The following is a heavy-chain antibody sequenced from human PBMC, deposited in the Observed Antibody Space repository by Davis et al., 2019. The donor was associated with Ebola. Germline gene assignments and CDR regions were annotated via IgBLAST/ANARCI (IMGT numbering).Heavy chain of an antibody. J-gene: IGHJ1*01. Sequence: GGFLRLSCSASGFTFSSYAMHWVRQAPGKGLEYVSAISSNGGSTYYADSVKSRFTISRDNSKNTLYLQMSSLRAEDTAVYYCVKGVVVVTAYMSHWGQGTLVTVSS. D-gene: IGHD2-21*02. V-gene: IGHV3-64D*08. CDR3: VKGVVVVTAYMSH. CDR1: GFTFSSYA. CDR2: ISSNGGST.